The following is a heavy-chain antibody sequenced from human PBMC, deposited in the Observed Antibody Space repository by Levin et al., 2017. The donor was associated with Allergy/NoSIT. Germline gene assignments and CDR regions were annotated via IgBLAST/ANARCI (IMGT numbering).Heavy chain of an antibody. CDR2: IKEDGSQK. D-gene: IGHD2-2*02. J-gene: IGHJ6*02. V-gene: IGHV3-7*01. CDR3: ARVGRPTAIVSMYYYGMDV. Sequence: GGSLRLSCAASGFTFSRYWMSWVRQAPGKGLEWVANIKEDGSQKYYVDSVKGRFTISRDNAKNSLYLEMNSLRAEDTAVYYCARVGRPTAIVSMYYYGMDVWGQGTTVTVSS. CDR1: GFTFSRYW.